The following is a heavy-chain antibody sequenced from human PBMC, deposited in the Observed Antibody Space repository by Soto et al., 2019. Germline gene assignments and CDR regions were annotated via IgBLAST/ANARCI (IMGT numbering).Heavy chain of an antibody. V-gene: IGHV4-34*01. D-gene: IGHD3-3*01. CDR2: INHSGST. J-gene: IGHJ6*02. CDR1: GGSFSGYY. Sequence: QVQLQQWGAGLLKPSETLSLTCAVYGGSFSGYYWSWIRQPPGKGLEWIGEINHSGSTNYNPSLKSRVTISVDTSKNQFSLKLSSGTAADSAVYYCASEGSYDFWSGYSAHSGGKSMDVWGQGTTVTVSS. CDR3: ASEGSYDFWSGYSAHSGGKSMDV.